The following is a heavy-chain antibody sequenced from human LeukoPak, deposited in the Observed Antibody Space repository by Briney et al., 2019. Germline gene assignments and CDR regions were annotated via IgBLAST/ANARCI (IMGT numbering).Heavy chain of an antibody. Sequence: GGSLRLSCTASGFTFGDYAMSWIRQAPGKGLEWVGFIRSKAYGETADYAASVKGRFTISRDDSKAIAYLQMNSLKTEDTAVYHCTRDRGAYNLYDYWGQGTLDTVSS. CDR2: IRSKAYGETA. J-gene: IGHJ4*02. D-gene: IGHD1-1*01. V-gene: IGHV3-49*03. CDR3: TRDRGAYNLYDY. CDR1: GFTFGDYA.